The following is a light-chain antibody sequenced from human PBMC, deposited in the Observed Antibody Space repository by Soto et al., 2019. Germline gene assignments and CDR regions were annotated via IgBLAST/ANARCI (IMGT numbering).Light chain of an antibody. CDR3: CSFQCDGVV. Sequence: QSVLTQPASVSGSPGQSIIVSCTGTNSDVGRYDHVSWLQHSPGKAPKVVIYDVNNRPSGVSNRFSCSKSDNKATLTISGFQAEGEGNYHCCSFQCDGVVFGGGTKSAAL. J-gene: IGLJ7*02. CDR1: NSDVGRYDH. V-gene: IGLV2-23*02. CDR2: DVN.